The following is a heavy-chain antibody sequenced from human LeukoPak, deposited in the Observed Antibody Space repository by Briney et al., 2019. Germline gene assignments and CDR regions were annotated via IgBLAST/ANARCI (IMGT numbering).Heavy chain of an antibody. Sequence: SGGSLRLSCAASGFSVSNNYMSWVRQAPGKGLEWVSTYYVDATTPYPASVKVRFTIASDSSKNTLYLQMNSLTVEDSAIYSWARESIPSGWYLSWGQGTRATVTS. CDR1: GFSVSNNY. V-gene: IGHV3-53*01. CDR2: YYVDATT. J-gene: IGHJ5*02. D-gene: IGHD6-19*01. CDR3: ARESIPSGWYLS.